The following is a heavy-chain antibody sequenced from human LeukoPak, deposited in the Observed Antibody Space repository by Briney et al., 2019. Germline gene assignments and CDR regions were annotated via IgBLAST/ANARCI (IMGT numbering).Heavy chain of an antibody. Sequence: PGGSLRLSCAASGFTFSRDYIHWVRQAPGKGLEYVSAISSNGGKTHYTNSVKGRFTISRDNSKNTLYLQMNSLRAEDTAVYYCAKDHYVWGSYRGDFDYWGQGTLVTVSS. CDR3: AKDHYVWGSYRGDFDY. V-gene: IGHV3-64*04. CDR1: GFTFSRDY. D-gene: IGHD3-16*02. J-gene: IGHJ4*02. CDR2: ISSNGGKT.